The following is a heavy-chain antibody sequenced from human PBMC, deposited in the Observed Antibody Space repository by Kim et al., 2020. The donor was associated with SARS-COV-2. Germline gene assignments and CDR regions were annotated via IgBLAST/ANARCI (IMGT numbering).Heavy chain of an antibody. CDR2: ISWTSVSF. Sequence: GGSLRLACAASGFTFDDHAMHWVRQAPGKGLEWVAGISWTSVSFGYADSVKGRFTISRDNARESLYLQMNSLRPEDTALYYCAKDISLYDIGLDVWGQGTTVTVSS. J-gene: IGHJ6*02. CDR3: AKDISLYDIGLDV. V-gene: IGHV3-9*01. CDR1: GFTFDDHA. D-gene: IGHD3-9*01.